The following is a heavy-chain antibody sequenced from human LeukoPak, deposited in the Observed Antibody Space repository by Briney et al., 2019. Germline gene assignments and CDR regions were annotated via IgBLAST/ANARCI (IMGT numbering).Heavy chain of an antibody. V-gene: IGHV3-30*02. CDR1: GFTFSSYA. CDR3: AKALQRLYYYYYMDV. Sequence: GGSLRLSCAASGFTFSSYAMSWVRQAPGKGLEWVAFIRYDGSNKYYADSVKGRFTISRDNSKNTLYLQMNSLRAEDTAVYYCAKALQRLYYYYYMDVWGKGTTVTVSS. J-gene: IGHJ6*03. CDR2: IRYDGSNK. D-gene: IGHD1-1*01.